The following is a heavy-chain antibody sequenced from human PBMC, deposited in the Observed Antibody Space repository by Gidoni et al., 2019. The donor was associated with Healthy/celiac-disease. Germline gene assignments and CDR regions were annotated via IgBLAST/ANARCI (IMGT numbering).Heavy chain of an antibody. V-gene: IGHV2-5*02. J-gene: IGHJ5*02. CDR1: GFSLSTSGVG. D-gene: IGHD3-3*01. CDR3: AHSGTGYYIIGVPYNWFDP. CDR2: IYWDDDT. Sequence: QIPLKESGPTLVKPTQTLTLTCTFAGFSLSTSGVGVGWIRQPPGKALEWLALIYWDDDTRSSPALKSRLTITKDTSKNQVVLTTTNMDPVDTATYYCAHSGTGYYIIGVPYNWFDPWGQGTLVTVSS.